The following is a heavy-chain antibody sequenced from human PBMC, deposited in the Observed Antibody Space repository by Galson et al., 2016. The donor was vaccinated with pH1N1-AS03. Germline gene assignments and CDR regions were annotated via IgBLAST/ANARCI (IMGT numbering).Heavy chain of an antibody. CDR3: ARSGSGSFYEGDF. Sequence: SVKVSCKASGYTFTNNGISWVRQAPGQGLEYMGWIGTYTIYAQKLQGRVTMTTDTSTSTPYMELRSLRSDDTAVYYCARSGSGSFYEGDFWGQGTLVSVSS. CDR1: GYTFTNNG. CDR2: IGTYT. V-gene: IGHV1-18*01. J-gene: IGHJ4*02. D-gene: IGHD3-10*01.